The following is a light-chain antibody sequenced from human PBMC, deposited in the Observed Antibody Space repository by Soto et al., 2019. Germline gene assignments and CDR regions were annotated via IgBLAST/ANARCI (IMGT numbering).Light chain of an antibody. J-gene: IGKJ3*01. V-gene: IGKV3-20*01. CDR1: YSVYGNF. CDR2: AVA. CDR3: QHYGAAPFT. Sequence: VLTQSPGTLSLSAGDRATLSCRASYSVYGNFLAWYQQRPGQAPRLLIYAVATRAAGVPDRFSGSGSGTDFSLTINNLEPEDFAVYYCQHYGAAPFTFGPGTTVDVK.